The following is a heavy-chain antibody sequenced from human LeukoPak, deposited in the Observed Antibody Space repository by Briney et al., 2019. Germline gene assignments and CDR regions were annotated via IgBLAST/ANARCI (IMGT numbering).Heavy chain of an antibody. J-gene: IGHJ6*02. CDR3: ARDFADILTGYYTFATDV. Sequence: PSETLSFTCTVSGGSFNCYYWSWIRQPAGKGLEWIGRIYTSGSTNFNTSLKSRVTMSVDTSKTQFSLKLSSGADADTAVYYCARDFADILTGYYTFATDVWGQGTTVTV. D-gene: IGHD3-9*01. CDR1: GGSFNCYY. V-gene: IGHV4-4*07. CDR2: IYTSGST.